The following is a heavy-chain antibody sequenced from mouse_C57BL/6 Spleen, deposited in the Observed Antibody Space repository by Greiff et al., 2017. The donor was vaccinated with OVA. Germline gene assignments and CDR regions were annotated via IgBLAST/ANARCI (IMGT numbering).Heavy chain of an antibody. Sequence: VQLKPSGAELARPGASVKLSCQASGQPFPSYGFRWVKPRTGQGLEWIGEIYPWSGNTYYNEKFKGKATLTADKASSTAYMELRSLTSEDTAVYWCARGGFAYWGQGTLVTVSA. V-gene: IGHV1-81*01. J-gene: IGHJ3*01. CDR3: ARGGFAY. CDR1: GQPFPSYG. CDR2: IYPWSGNT.